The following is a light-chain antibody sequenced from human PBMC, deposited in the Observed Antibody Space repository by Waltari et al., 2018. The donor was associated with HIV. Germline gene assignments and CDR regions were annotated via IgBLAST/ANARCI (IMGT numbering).Light chain of an antibody. J-gene: IGLJ2*01. CDR2: DPT. CDR3: CSFAGSYTWL. CDR1: SSDVGGYNY. Sequence: QSALTQPRSVSGSPGQSVTISCTGTSSDVGGYNYVSWYQQLPGKAPKLMIYDPTERPSGVPDRFSGSKSGNTASLTISGLQAEDEADYYCCSFAGSYTWLFGGGTKLTVL. V-gene: IGLV2-11*01.